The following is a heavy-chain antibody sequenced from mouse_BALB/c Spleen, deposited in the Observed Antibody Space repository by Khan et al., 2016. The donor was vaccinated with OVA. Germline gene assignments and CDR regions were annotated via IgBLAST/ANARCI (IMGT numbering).Heavy chain of an antibody. CDR1: GYTFTSYL. Sequence: VQLQQSGPELVKTGASVKMSCKATGYTFTSYLMHWVKQKPGQGLEWIGYINPYNDGTNYIEKFKGKATLTSDKSSSTAYMDLSSLTSEDSAVYYCAMGGGWLLKDYVMDYWGQGTSVTVSS. CDR3: AMGGGWLLKDYVMDY. J-gene: IGHJ4*01. V-gene: IGHV1S136*01. D-gene: IGHD2-3*01. CDR2: INPYNDGT.